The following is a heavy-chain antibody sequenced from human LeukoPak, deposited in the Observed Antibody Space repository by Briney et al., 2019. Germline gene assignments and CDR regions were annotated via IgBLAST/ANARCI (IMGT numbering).Heavy chain of an antibody. CDR1: GGSFSGYY. D-gene: IGHD3-22*01. Sequence: SETLSLTCAVYGGSFSGYYWSWLRQPPGEGLEWIGEINHSGSTNYNPSLKSRVTISVDTSKNQFSLKLSSVTAADTAVYYCARPYYYDSTDAFDIWGQGTMVTVSS. CDR2: INHSGST. CDR3: ARPYYYDSTDAFDI. V-gene: IGHV4-34*01. J-gene: IGHJ3*02.